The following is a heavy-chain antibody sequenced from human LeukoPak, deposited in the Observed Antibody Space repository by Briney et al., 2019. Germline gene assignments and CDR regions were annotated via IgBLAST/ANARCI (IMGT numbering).Heavy chain of an antibody. Sequence: PSETLSLTCAVYGGSFSGYYWSWIRQPPGKGLEWIGEINHSGSTNYNPSLKSRVTISVDTSKNQFSLKLSPVTAADTAVYYCARGRILGYYYYYYGMDVWGQGTTVTVSS. CDR3: ARGRILGYYYYYYGMDV. V-gene: IGHV4-34*01. CDR2: INHSGST. D-gene: IGHD7-27*01. J-gene: IGHJ6*02. CDR1: GGSFSGYY.